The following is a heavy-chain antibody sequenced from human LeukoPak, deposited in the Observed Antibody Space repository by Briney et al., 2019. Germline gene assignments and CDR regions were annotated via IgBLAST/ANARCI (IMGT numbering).Heavy chain of an antibody. CDR1: GGTFSSYA. Sequence: ASVKVSCKASGGTFSSYAISWVRQAPGQGLEWMGGIIPIFGTANYAQKFQGRVTITADESTSTAYMELSSLRSEDTAVYYCANGRLYEEAVYYYYGMDVWGQGTTVTVSS. D-gene: IGHD3-16*01. CDR3: ANGRLYEEAVYYYYGMDV. V-gene: IGHV1-69*13. J-gene: IGHJ6*02. CDR2: IIPIFGTA.